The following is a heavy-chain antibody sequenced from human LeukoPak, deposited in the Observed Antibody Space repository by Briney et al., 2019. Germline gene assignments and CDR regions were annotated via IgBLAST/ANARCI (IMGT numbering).Heavy chain of an antibody. CDR3: ASQYGMDV. CDR2: INHSGST. Sequence: SETPSLTCAVYGGSFSGYYWSWIRQPPGKGLEWIGEINHSGSTNYNPSLKSRVTISVDTSKNQFSLKLSSVTAADTAVYYCASQYGMDVWGQGTTVTVSS. J-gene: IGHJ6*02. CDR1: GGSFSGYY. V-gene: IGHV4-34*01.